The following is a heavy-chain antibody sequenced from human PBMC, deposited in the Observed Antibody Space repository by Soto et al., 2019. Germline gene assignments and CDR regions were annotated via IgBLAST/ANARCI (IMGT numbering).Heavy chain of an antibody. CDR1: GGSISSYY. D-gene: IGHD3-16*01. J-gene: IGHJ5*02. Sequence: QVQLQESGPGLVKPSETLSLTCTVSGGSISSYYWSWIRQPAGKGLEWIGRIYTSGSTNYNPSLKSRVTISVETSKTQFSLKLSSVHAADTAVYYCARERLGEGTNWFDPWGQGTLVTVSS. CDR2: IYTSGST. V-gene: IGHV4-4*07. CDR3: ARERLGEGTNWFDP.